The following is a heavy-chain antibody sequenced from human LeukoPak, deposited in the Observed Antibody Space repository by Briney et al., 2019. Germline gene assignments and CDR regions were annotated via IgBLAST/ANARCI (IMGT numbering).Heavy chain of an antibody. J-gene: IGHJ4*02. Sequence: GGSLRLSCAASGFTFSSYAMSWVRQAPGKGLEWVSAMSGSSGSTYYADSVKGRFTISRDNSKNTLYLQMNSLSAEDTAVYYCAKVDIVVVVAALFDYWGQGTLVTVSS. V-gene: IGHV3-23*01. D-gene: IGHD2-15*01. CDR3: AKVDIVVVVAALFDY. CDR2: MSGSSGST. CDR1: GFTFSSYA.